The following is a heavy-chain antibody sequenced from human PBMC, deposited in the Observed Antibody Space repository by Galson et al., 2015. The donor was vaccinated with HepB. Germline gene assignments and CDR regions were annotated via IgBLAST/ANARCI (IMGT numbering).Heavy chain of an antibody. D-gene: IGHD1-26*01. Sequence: SVKVSCKASGGTFSTSIINWVRQAPGQGLEWMGRITPILDVTNYAQKFQGRVTITADISTTTAYMELGSLASGDTAMYYCATLSAIGTKRGWFDPWGQGTPVSVSS. V-gene: IGHV1-69*02. CDR1: GGTFSTSI. J-gene: IGHJ5*02. CDR3: ATLSAIGTKRGWFDP. CDR2: ITPILDVT.